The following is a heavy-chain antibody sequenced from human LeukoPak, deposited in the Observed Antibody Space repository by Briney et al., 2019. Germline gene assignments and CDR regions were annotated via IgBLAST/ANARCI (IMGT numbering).Heavy chain of an antibody. Sequence: SETLSLTCTVSGGSISSYYWSWIRQPPGKGLEWIGYIYYSGSTNYNPSLKSRVTISVDTSKNQFSLQLNSVTPEDTAVYYCARERYYDFWSGQGREDAFDIWGQGTMVTVSS. CDR3: ARERYYDFWSGQGREDAFDI. V-gene: IGHV4-59*12. CDR2: IYYSGST. J-gene: IGHJ3*02. D-gene: IGHD3-3*01. CDR1: GGSISSYY.